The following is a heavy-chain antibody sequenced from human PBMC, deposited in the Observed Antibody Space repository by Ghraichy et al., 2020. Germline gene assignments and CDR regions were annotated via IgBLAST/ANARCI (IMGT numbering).Heavy chain of an antibody. CDR3: AKEGGRLGEGAFDV. CDR2: ITSPSSYI. Sequence: GGSLRLSCAASGFTFSSNTMHWVRQAPGKGLEWVASITSPSSYIYYADSVKGRFTVSRDNAKNSLYLQMNSLRADDTAVYYCAKEGGRLGEGAFDVWGQGTKVTVSS. J-gene: IGHJ3*01. V-gene: IGHV3-21*04. D-gene: IGHD3-10*01. CDR1: GFTFSSNT.